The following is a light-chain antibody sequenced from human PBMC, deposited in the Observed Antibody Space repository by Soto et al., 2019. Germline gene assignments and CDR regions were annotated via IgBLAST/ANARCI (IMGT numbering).Light chain of an antibody. J-gene: IGLJ2*01. V-gene: IGLV4-69*01. CDR1: SGHSSYA. CDR2: LNSDGSH. Sequence: QPVLTQSPSASASLGASVKLTCTLTSGHSSYAIAWHQQQPEKGPRYLMKLNSDGSHSKGEGIPDRFSGSSSGAERYLTIPSLQSEDEADYYCQTWGTGSLVFGGGTKLTVL. CDR3: QTWGTGSLV.